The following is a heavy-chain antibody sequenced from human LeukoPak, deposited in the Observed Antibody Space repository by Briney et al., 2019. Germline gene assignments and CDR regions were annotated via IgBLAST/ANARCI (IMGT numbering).Heavy chain of an antibody. V-gene: IGHV4-39*01. J-gene: IGHJ4*02. CDR1: GDSISSCTYY. CDR3: LSHWGGYGWYIDY. D-gene: IGHD5-18*01. Sequence: SETLSLTCTVSGDSISSCTYYCVRLRQPPGKGLEWVGSLSGSRTSNSNLSLKSRVTVYAYTSQYSFSLKLVSVTDADTAFCSCLSHWGGYGWYIDYWGQGILVTVSS. CDR2: LSGSRTS.